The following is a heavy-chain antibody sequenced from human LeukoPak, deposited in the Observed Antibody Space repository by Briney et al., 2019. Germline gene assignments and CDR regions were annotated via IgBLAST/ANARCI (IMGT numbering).Heavy chain of an antibody. CDR3: AADVPNNREWELLRGSYYYYGMDV. J-gene: IGHJ6*02. V-gene: IGHV1-58*02. D-gene: IGHD1-26*01. CDR1: GFTFTSSA. Sequence: SVKVSCKASGFTFTSSAMQWVRQARGQRLEWIGWIVVGSGNTNYAQKFQERVTITRDMSTSTAYMELSSLRSEDTAVYYCAADVPNNREWELLRGSYYYYGMDVWGQGTTVIVSS. CDR2: IVVGSGNT.